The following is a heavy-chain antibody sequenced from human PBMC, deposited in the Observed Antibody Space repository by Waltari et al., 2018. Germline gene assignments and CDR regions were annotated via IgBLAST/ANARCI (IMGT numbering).Heavy chain of an antibody. D-gene: IGHD3-3*01. CDR1: GASFTSYY. V-gene: IGHV4-34*01. CDR3: TRGGNYDFWSHRPFVDP. Sequence: QVQLQQWGAGLLKPSETLSLTCSVSGASFTSYYWGWVRHVQGKGLEWIGQIRHPGNTNYNPSLQRRVAISIATSRNQFCLRVLSVTAADTGLYFCTRGGNYDFWSHRPFVDPWGQGTQVSVSS. J-gene: IGHJ5*02. CDR2: IRHPGNT.